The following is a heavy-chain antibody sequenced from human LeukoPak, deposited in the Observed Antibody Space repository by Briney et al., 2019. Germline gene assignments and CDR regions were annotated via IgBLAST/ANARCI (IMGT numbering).Heavy chain of an antibody. CDR3: AKENQYRGLWFGELPANFNYFDY. V-gene: IGHV3-23*01. CDR1: GLTLTSYA. J-gene: IGHJ4*02. Sequence: QLRGSLRLSCAASGLTLTSYAMSWGCQAPGEGLWWVSAITGSVGSPYYADSVKGRFTISRDNSKNTLYLQMNSLRAEDTAVYYCAKENQYRGLWFGELPANFNYFDYWGQGTLVTVSS. CDR2: ITGSVGSP. D-gene: IGHD3-10*01.